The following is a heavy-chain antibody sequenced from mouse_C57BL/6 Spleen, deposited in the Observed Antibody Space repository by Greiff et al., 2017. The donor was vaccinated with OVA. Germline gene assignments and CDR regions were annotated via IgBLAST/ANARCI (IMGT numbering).Heavy chain of an antibody. CDR3: TRVGGYYGSSTSYFDY. V-gene: IGHV5-9-1*02. J-gene: IGHJ2*01. CDR2: ISSGGDYI. Sequence: EVMLVESGEGLVKPGGSLKLSCAASGFTFSSYAMSWVRQTPEKRLEWVAYISSGGDYIYYADTVKGRFTISRDNARNTLYLQMSSLKSEDTAMYYCTRVGGYYGSSTSYFDYWGQGTTLTVSS. D-gene: IGHD1-1*01. CDR1: GFTFSSYA.